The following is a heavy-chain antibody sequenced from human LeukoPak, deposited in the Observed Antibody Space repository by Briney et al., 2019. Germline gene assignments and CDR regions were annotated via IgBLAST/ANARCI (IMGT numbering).Heavy chain of an antibody. CDR2: ISYDGSNK. CDR3: AKDRWIQLWLGDY. D-gene: IGHD5-18*01. J-gene: IGHJ4*02. Sequence: GGSLRLSCAASGFTFSSYAMHWVRQAPGKGLEWVAVISYDGSNKYYADSVKGRFTIPRDNSKNTLYLQMNSLRAEDTAVYYCAKDRWIQLWLGDYWGQGTLVTVSS. CDR1: GFTFSSYA. V-gene: IGHV3-30*04.